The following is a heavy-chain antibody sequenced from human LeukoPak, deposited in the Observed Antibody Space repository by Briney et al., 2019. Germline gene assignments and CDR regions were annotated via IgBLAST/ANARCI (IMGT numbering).Heavy chain of an antibody. CDR3: ARQGPTVVTHY. V-gene: IGHV5-10-1*01. D-gene: IGHD4-23*01. CDR1: GYTFTSYW. J-gene: IGHJ4*02. CDR2: IDPSGSYT. Sequence: GGSLKISCKGSGYTFTSYWISWVRQMPGKGLEWMGRIDPSGSYTSYSPSFQGHVTISADKSISTAYLQWSSLKASDIAMYYCARQGPTVVTHYWGQGTLVTVSS.